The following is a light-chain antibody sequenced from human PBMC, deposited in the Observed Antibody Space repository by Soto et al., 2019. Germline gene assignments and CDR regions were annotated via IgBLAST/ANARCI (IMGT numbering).Light chain of an antibody. V-gene: IGLV1-44*01. CDR3: AAWDDSLNGVV. Sequence: QSVLTQPPSASGTPGQRVTISCSGRSSNIGSNTVNWYQQLPGTAPKLLIYSNNQRPSGVPDRFSGSKSGTSASLAISGLQSEDEADYYCAAWDDSLNGVVVGGGTQLTVL. CDR2: SNN. J-gene: IGLJ2*01. CDR1: SSNIGSNT.